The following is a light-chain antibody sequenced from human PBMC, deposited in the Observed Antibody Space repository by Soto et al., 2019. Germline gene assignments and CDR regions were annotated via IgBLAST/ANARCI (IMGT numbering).Light chain of an antibody. V-gene: IGKV3-20*01. CDR3: QQYGNSLWT. J-gene: IGKJ1*01. CDR1: QSVSGSY. Sequence: EVVLTQSPDILSLSPGERATLSCRASQSVSGSYLAWYQQKPGQAPRLLIFGASTRATGIPDRISGSGSGTDFTLTISRLEPEDSAVYYCQQYGNSLWTFGQGTKVEI. CDR2: GAS.